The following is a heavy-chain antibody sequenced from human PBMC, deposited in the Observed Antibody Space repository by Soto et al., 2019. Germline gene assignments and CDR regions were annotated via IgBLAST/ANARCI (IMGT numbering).Heavy chain of an antibody. CDR2: IYPGDSDT. J-gene: IGHJ6*02. CDR3: ARTDTAMGPHYHCMDV. V-gene: IGHV5-51*01. Sequence: PGESLKISCKGSGYSFTSYWIGWVRQMPGKGLEWMGIIYPGDSDTRYSPSFQGQVTISADKSISTAYLQWSSLKASDTAMYYCARTDTAMGPHYHCMDVWGQETTVTVSS. D-gene: IGHD5-18*01. CDR1: GYSFTSYW.